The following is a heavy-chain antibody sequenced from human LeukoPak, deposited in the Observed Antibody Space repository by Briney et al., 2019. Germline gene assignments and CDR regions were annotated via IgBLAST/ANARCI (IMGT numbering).Heavy chain of an antibody. Sequence: PGGSLRLSCAASGFTFSSYAMSWVRQAPGKGLEWVSAISGSGGSTYYADSVKGRFTISRDNSKNALYLQMNSLRDEDTAVYYCARDLEYGTRSLFVLWGQGTLVTVSS. J-gene: IGHJ4*02. D-gene: IGHD1-1*01. CDR1: GFTFSSYA. CDR3: ARDLEYGTRSLFVL. CDR2: ISGSGGST. V-gene: IGHV3-23*01.